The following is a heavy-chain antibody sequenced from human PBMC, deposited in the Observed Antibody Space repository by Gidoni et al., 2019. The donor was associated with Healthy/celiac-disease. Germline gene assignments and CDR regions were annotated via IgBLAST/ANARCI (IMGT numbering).Heavy chain of an antibody. J-gene: IGHJ4*02. CDR1: GGTFSRYA. CDR2: IIPILGIA. D-gene: IGHD3-10*01. V-gene: IGHV1-69*04. Sequence: QVQLVQSGAAVQKPGSSVKVSCKASGGTFSRYAISWVRQAPGQGLEWMGRIIPILGIANYEQKFEGRVKITSDKSTSTDYMELSSLRSEDTAVYYCAVGQVRGELQPGFDYWGQGTLVTVSS. CDR3: AVGQVRGELQPGFDY.